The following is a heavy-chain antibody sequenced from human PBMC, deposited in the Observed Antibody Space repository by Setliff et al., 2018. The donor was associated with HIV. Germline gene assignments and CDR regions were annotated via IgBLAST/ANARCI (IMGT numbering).Heavy chain of an antibody. CDR3: ARGTYTDYEVGDY. Sequence: ASVKVSCKASGGSFSRNAISWVRQAPGQGLEWMGGIIPIFGTANYAQKFQGRVTITADESTSTAYMELSSLRYEDTAVYYCARGTYTDYEVGDYWGQGTLVTVPQ. D-gene: IGHD4-17*01. V-gene: IGHV1-69*13. CDR2: IIPIFGTA. CDR1: GGSFSRNA. J-gene: IGHJ4*02.